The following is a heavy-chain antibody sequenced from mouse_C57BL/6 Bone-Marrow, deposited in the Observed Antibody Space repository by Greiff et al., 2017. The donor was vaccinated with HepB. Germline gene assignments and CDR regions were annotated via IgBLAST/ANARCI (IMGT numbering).Heavy chain of an antibody. J-gene: IGHJ3*01. CDR1: GYTFTSYW. D-gene: IGHD1-1*01. CDR3: ARGIYYGSSYPAWFAY. V-gene: IGHV1-72*01. CDR2: IDPNSGGT. Sequence: QVQLKQPGAELVKPGASVKLSCKASGYTFTSYWMHWVKQRPGRGLEWIGRIDPNSGGTKYNEKFKSKATLTVDKPSSTAYMQLSSLTSEDSAVYYCARGIYYGSSYPAWFAYWGQGTLVTVSA.